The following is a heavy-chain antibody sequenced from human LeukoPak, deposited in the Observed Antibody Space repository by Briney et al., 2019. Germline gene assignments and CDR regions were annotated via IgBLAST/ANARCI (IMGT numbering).Heavy chain of an antibody. D-gene: IGHD2/OR15-2a*01. Sequence: GGSLRLSCAASGFTFSDYILDWVRQAPGKGLEWVGRIRRGTNNYTTEYAASVKGRFIISRDDSKNSLYQHMNSLKTEDTAVYHCTRDGGDSTKTAFDMWGQGTMVTVSS. CDR1: GFTFSDYI. J-gene: IGHJ3*02. V-gene: IGHV3-72*01. CDR2: IRRGTNNYTT. CDR3: TRDGGDSTKTAFDM.